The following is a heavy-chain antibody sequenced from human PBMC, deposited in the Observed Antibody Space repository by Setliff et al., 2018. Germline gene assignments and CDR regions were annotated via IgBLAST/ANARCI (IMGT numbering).Heavy chain of an antibody. Sequence: PGGSLRLSCVASGFTFSTYAMSWVRQTPGKGLEWLSTVTDTGGRTYYADYVKGRFTISRENSKHTVYLQMDSLRAEDTAVYYCAKEVPYDNGFIYLDYWGLGTLVTVSS. D-gene: IGHD3-22*01. V-gene: IGHV3-23*01. J-gene: IGHJ4*02. CDR2: VTDTGGRT. CDR3: AKEVPYDNGFIYLDY. CDR1: GFTFSTYA.